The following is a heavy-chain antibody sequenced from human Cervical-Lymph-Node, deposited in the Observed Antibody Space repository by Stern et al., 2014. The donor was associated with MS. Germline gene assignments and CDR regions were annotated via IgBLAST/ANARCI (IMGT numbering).Heavy chain of an antibody. V-gene: IGHV1-69*01. J-gene: IGHJ4*02. CDR3: ARGWSYEILTGYSY. Sequence: QLVQSGAEVKKPGSSVKVSCKASGGTFSRYAISWVRQAPGQGLEWMGGIIPIFGRANYAQKFQDRVTITADESTSTAYMELSSLRSEDTAIYYCARGWSYEILTGYSYWGQGTLVTVYS. D-gene: IGHD3-9*01. CDR1: GGTFSRYA. CDR2: IIPIFGRA.